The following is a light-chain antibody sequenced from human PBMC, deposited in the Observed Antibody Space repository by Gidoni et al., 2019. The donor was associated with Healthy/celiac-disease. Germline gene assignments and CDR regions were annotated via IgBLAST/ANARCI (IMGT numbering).Light chain of an antibody. CDR1: QSISSY. CDR3: QQSYSTPRT. Sequence: DIQMTQSPSSLSASVGDRVTITCRASQSISSYLNWYQQKPGKAPKILIYAASSVQSGVPSRFSCSGSGTDFTLTISSLQPEDFATYYCQQSYSTPRTCGQGTKLEIK. V-gene: IGKV1-39*01. J-gene: IGKJ2*02. CDR2: AAS.